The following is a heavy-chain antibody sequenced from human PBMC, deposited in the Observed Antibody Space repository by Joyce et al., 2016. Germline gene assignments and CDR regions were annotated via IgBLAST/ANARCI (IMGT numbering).Heavy chain of an antibody. V-gene: IGHV4-34*02. CDR1: GGPFRGFL. D-gene: IGHD6-19*01. J-gene: IGHJ4*02. Sequence: QVQLQQWGAGLLKPSETLSLTCGVNGGPFRGFLWTWVRQPPGEGLQWIGDVNTSGATNYNPSLKSRVTISVDTSKNQFSLTLTSITAADTAMYYCVRSQWLAPLMYWGQGSLVAVSS. CDR2: VNTSGAT. CDR3: VRSQWLAPLMY.